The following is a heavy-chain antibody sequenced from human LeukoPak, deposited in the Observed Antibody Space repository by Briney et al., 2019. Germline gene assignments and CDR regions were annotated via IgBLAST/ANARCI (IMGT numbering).Heavy chain of an antibody. D-gene: IGHD6-13*01. CDR3: ARVYSSSWYKLVAFDI. Sequence: GESLKISRKGSGYSFTSYWIGWVRQMPGKGLEWMGIIYPGDSDTRYSPSFQGQVTISADKSISTAYLQWSSLKASDTAMYYCARVYSSSWYKLVAFDIWGQGTMVTVSS. J-gene: IGHJ3*02. V-gene: IGHV5-51*01. CDR2: IYPGDSDT. CDR1: GYSFTSYW.